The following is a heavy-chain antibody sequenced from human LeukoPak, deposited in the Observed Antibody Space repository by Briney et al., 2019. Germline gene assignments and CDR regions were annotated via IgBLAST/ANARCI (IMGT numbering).Heavy chain of an antibody. CDR1: GFTFSDYY. Sequence: GGSLRLSCAASGFTFSDYYMSWIRQAPGKGLEWVSYISSSSSYTNYADSVKGRFTISRDNAKNSLYLQMNRLRAEDTAVYYCASGITMVRGVITDYWGQGTLVTVSS. CDR2: ISSSSSYT. CDR3: ASGITMVRGVITDY. D-gene: IGHD3-10*01. J-gene: IGHJ4*02. V-gene: IGHV3-11*06.